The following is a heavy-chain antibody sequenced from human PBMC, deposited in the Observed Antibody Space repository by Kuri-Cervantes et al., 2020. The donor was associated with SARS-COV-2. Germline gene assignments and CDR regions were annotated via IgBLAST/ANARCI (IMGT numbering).Heavy chain of an antibody. J-gene: IGHJ4*02. CDR1: GVSFRGYY. V-gene: IGHV4-34*01. Sequence: ESLKISCTFSGVSFRGYYWSWIRQPPGKGLEWIGEIHGSGGATYNSSLKSRVTLSVDAPKNQFSLRLTSVTAADTAVYYCGSPAGGYKSGFDSLGFWGQGTLVTVSS. CDR3: GSPAGGYKSGFDSLGF. CDR2: IHGSGGA. D-gene: IGHD5-18*01.